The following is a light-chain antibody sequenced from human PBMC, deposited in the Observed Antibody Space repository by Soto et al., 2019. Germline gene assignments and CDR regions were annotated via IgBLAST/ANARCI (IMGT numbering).Light chain of an antibody. J-gene: IGKJ5*01. CDR2: AAS. CDR3: QLYGLSPH. V-gene: IGKV1-9*01. Sequence: GARVTITCRASQYIAIYLAWYQQKPGEAPKLLIYAASTLHRGVPSRFSGSGSGTDFALTITSLQAEDFATYYCQLYGLSPHVGQGTRLEIK. CDR1: QYIAIY.